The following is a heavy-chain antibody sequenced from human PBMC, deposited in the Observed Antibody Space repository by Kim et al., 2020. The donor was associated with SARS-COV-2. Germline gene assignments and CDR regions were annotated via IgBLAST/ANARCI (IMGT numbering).Heavy chain of an antibody. Sequence: SLKTRVTVSIDTSKTQFSLKLCSVTAADTAVYYCARRRYCSSTSCSPFDYWGQGTLVTVSS. V-gene: IGHV4-34*01. D-gene: IGHD2-2*01. CDR3: ARRRYCSSTSCSPFDY. J-gene: IGHJ4*02.